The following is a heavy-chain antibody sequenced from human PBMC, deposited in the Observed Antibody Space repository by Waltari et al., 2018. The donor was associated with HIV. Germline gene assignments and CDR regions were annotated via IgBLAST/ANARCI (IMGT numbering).Heavy chain of an antibody. Sequence: EVQLLESGGGLVQPGGSLRLSCAASGFTFRSYAMSWVRQAPGKGMEWVSAISGSGGSTYYADSVKGRFTISRDNSKNTLYLQMNSLRAEDTAVYYCAKGSLGSSWRLYYFDYWGQGTLVTVSS. CDR1: GFTFRSYA. V-gene: IGHV3-23*01. D-gene: IGHD6-13*01. CDR2: ISGSGGST. J-gene: IGHJ4*02. CDR3: AKGSLGSSWRLYYFDY.